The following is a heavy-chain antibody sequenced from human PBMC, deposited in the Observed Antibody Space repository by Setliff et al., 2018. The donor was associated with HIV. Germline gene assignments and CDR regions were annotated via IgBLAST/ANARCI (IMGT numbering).Heavy chain of an antibody. V-gene: IGHV1-18*01. CDR3: ARDGGYDFWSGYFSYFYYMDV. CDR2: ISAYNGNT. J-gene: IGHJ6*03. CDR1: GYTFTSYG. D-gene: IGHD3-3*01. Sequence: ASVKVSCKASGYTFTSYGISWVRQAPGQGLEWMGWISAYNGNTNYAQKLQGRVTMTTDTSTSTAYMELRSLRSDDTAVYYCARDGGYDFWSGYFSYFYYMDVWGKGTTVTVSS.